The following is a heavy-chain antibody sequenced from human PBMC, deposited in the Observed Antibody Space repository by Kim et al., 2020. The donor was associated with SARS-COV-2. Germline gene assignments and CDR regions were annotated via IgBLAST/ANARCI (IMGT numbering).Heavy chain of an antibody. Sequence: DGRNTHYAGSVKDRFTISRDHAKNTLFLQMISLGAEDTATYYCARGGMGVWGRGTTVTVSS. V-gene: IGHV3-74*01. J-gene: IGHJ6*02. CDR2: DGRNT. CDR3: ARGGMGV.